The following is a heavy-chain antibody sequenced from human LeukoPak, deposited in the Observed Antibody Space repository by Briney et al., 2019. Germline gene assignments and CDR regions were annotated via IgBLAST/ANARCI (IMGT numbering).Heavy chain of an antibody. J-gene: IGHJ3*02. CDR3: ARSPREYYYGSGSYFFVGGAFDI. D-gene: IGHD3-10*01. V-gene: IGHV4-38-2*02. Sequence: SETLSLTCTVSGGSISSYYWGWIRQPPGKGLEWIGSIYHSGSTYYNPSLKSRVTISVDTSKNQFSLKLSSVTAADTAVYYCARSPREYYYGSGSYFFVGGAFDIWGQGTMVTVSS. CDR1: GGSISSYY. CDR2: IYHSGST.